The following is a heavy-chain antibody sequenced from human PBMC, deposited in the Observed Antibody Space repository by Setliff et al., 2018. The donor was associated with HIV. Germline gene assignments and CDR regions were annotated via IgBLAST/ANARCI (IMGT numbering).Heavy chain of an antibody. CDR1: DSGTYY. CDR3: ARAAAGNTGPFDL. D-gene: IGHD4-17*01. CDR2: VPSRGDI. V-gene: IGHV4-4*07. Sequence: PSETLSLTCTVSDSGTYYWSWIRQPAGKGLEWIGRVPSRGDINYNPSLKSRVTMSVDTSKNQFPLKLTSVTASDTAVYYCARAAAGNTGPFDLWGQGSPVTVSS. J-gene: IGHJ4*02.